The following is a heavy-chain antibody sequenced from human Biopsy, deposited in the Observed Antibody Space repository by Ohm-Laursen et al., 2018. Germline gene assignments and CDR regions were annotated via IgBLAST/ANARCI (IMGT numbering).Heavy chain of an antibody. CDR3: ARHAPSYRGSYWRYFDL. Sequence: GTLSLTCTVSGGSISSYYWSWIRQPPGKGLEWIGYIYYTGSTNYNPSLKSRVTISVDTSMNHLSLRLTSVTAADTAVYYCARHAPSYRGSYWRYFDLWGRGTLVTVSS. D-gene: IGHD1-26*01. CDR2: IYYTGST. V-gene: IGHV4-59*08. J-gene: IGHJ2*01. CDR1: GGSISSYY.